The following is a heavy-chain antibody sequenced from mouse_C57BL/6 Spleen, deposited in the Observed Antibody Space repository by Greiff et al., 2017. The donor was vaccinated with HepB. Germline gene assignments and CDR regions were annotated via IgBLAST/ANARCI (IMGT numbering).Heavy chain of an antibody. CDR1: GYTFTDYY. Sequence: VQLQQSGAELVRPGASVKLSCKASGYTFTDYYINWVKQRPGQGLEWIARIYPGSGNTYYNEKFKGKATLTAEKSSSTAYMQLSSLTSEDSAVYFCARSRGYDSFDDWGQGTTLTVSS. V-gene: IGHV1-76*01. J-gene: IGHJ2*01. CDR3: ARSRGYDSFDD. CDR2: IYPGSGNT. D-gene: IGHD2-2*01.